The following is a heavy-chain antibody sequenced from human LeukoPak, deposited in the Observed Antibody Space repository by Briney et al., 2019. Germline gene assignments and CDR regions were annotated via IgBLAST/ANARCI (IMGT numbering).Heavy chain of an antibody. V-gene: IGHV3-23*01. CDR3: ARRAGAYSHPYDY. J-gene: IGHJ4*02. Sequence: PGGSLRLSCAASGFTFSTFAMIWVRQPPGKGLEWVSSIFPSGGEIHYADSVRGRFTISRDNSKSTLSLQMNSLRAEDTAVYYCARRAGAYSHPYDYWGQGTLVTVSS. CDR1: GFTFSTFA. CDR2: IFPSGGEI. D-gene: IGHD4/OR15-4a*01.